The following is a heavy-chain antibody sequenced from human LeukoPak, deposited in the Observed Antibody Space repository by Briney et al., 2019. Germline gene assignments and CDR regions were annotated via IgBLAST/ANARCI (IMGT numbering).Heavy chain of an antibody. CDR3: ARGSPDSYGYNYYYGMDV. Sequence: ASVKVSCKASGYTFTGYYMHWVRQAPGQGLEWMGWINPNSGGTNYAQKFQGWVTMTRDTSISTAYMELSSLRSEDTAVYYCARGSPDSYGYNYYYGMDVWGQGTTVTVSS. V-gene: IGHV1-2*04. CDR1: GYTFTGYY. J-gene: IGHJ6*02. D-gene: IGHD5-18*01. CDR2: INPNSGGT.